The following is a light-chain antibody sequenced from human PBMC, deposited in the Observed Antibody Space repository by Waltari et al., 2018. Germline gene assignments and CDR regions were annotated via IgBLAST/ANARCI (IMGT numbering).Light chain of an antibody. V-gene: IGLV4-60*03. CDR2: IEVSGNF. CDR1: GGHRNYI. CDR3: ETWDSDTWV. Sequence: QPVLTQSSSASASLGSSVKLTCTLSGGHRNYIIAWHQQQPGKAPRYLMKIEVSGNFKKGSGVPDRVSGSGSGADRHLTISSLHSEDEADYFCETWDSDTWVFGGGTTVTV. J-gene: IGLJ3*02.